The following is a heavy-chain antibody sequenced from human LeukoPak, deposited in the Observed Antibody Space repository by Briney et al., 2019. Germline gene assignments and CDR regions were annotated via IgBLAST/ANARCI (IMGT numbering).Heavy chain of an antibody. CDR1: GGSISSYY. CDR3: ARQVVVPAAMDY. J-gene: IGHJ4*02. CDR2: IYHSGST. V-gene: IGHV4-59*08. Sequence: SETLSLTCTVSGGSISSYYWSWIRQPPGKGLEWIGYIYHSGSTNYNPSLKSRVTISVDTSKNQFSLKLSSVTAADTAVYYCARQVVVPAAMDYWGQGTLVTVSS. D-gene: IGHD2-2*01.